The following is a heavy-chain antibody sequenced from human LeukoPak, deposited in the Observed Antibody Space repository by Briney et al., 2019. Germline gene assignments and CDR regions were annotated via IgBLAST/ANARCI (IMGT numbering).Heavy chain of an antibody. Sequence: SETLSLTCTVSGGSMRCFYWSWLRQPPGKGLEWIGYIYYSGSTNYSPSLKSRVTISVDTSKDQFSLKLSSVTAADTAVYYCARRWYGAYFDYWGEGTLVTVSS. J-gene: IGHJ4*02. CDR2: IYYSGST. D-gene: IGHD2-15*01. CDR1: GGSMRCFY. CDR3: ARRWYGAYFDY. V-gene: IGHV4-59*01.